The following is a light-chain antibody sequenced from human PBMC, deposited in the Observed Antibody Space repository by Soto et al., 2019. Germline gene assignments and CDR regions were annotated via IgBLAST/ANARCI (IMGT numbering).Light chain of an antibody. CDR2: DTS. Sequence: EIVLTQSPATLSLSPGERATLSCGASQSINSNYLSWYQQKPGLAPLLVIYDTSRSAPAIPDRLTGSGSGTDFTLTISRLEHVDSAIYYCQQYGSPPTFGQGTRLEIK. CDR1: QSINSNY. J-gene: IGKJ5*01. V-gene: IGKV3D-20*01. CDR3: QQYGSPPT.